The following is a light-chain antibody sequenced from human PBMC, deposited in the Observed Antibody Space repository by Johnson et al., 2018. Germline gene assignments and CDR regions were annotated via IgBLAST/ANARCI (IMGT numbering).Light chain of an antibody. CDR2: ENN. J-gene: IGLJ1*01. V-gene: IGLV1-51*02. Sequence: QSVLTQPPSVSAAPGQKVTISCSGSSSNIGNNYVSWYQQLPGTAPKLLIYENNKRPSWIPDRFSGSKSGTSATLGIPGLHTGDEADYYCGTWDSSLSAGNVFGTGTKVTVL. CDR1: SSNIGNNY. CDR3: GTWDSSLSAGNV.